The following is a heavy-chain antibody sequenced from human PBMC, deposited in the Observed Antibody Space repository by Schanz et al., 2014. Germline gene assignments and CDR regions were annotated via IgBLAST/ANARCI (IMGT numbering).Heavy chain of an antibody. CDR3: AGAVATIRADSFDI. J-gene: IGHJ3*02. Sequence: EVQLVESGGGLVQPGGSLRLSCAASGFIFSNSWMSWVRQAPGKGLEWVANIKQDGSEKYYVDSVKGRFTISRDNAKNSLYLQMNSLRAEDTGVYYCAGAVATIRADSFDIWGQGTMVAVSS. D-gene: IGHD5-12*01. V-gene: IGHV3-7*01. CDR1: GFIFSNSW. CDR2: IKQDGSEK.